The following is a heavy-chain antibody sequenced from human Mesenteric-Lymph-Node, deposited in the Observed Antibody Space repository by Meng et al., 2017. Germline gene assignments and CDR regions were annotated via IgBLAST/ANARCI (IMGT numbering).Heavy chain of an antibody. D-gene: IGHD6-19*01. V-gene: IGHV3-53*04. CDR3: ATAAYISGWTAERDY. J-gene: IGHJ4*02. CDR1: DFTVSTNY. Sequence: GGSLRLSCAASDFTVSTNYMGWARQAPGKGLEWVSLFHSGGTTYYADSVKGRFTISRHNSKNTLYLQMNSLRPEDTAMYYCATAAYISGWTAERDYWGQGTLVTVSS. CDR2: FHSGGTT.